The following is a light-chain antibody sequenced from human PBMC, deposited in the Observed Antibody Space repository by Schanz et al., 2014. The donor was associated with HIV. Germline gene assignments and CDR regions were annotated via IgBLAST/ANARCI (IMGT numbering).Light chain of an antibody. V-gene: IGLV2-14*03. CDR3: NSYAGSNNWV. CDR2: DVS. CDR1: SNDLGSYNS. Sequence: HSALTQPASVSGSPGQSINISCTGTSNDLGSYNSLSWYQQQPGKAPKLIIYDVSYRPSGIFDRFSGSKSGDTASLTISGLQAEDEADYYCNSYAGSNNWVFGGGTKPTVL. J-gene: IGLJ3*02.